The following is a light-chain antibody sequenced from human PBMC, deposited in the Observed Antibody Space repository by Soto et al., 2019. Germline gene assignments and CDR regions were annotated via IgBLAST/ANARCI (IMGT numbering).Light chain of an antibody. CDR3: SSFTNTITRYA. J-gene: IGLJ1*01. CDR2: EVS. Sequence: QSALTQPASVSGSPGQSITISCTGTSSDVGGYNDVSWFQHHPGKAPKLIIYEVSYRPSGVSNRFSGSKSGDTASLTISGLQAEDEADYYCSSFTNTITRYAFGTGTKLTVL. CDR1: SSDVGGYND. V-gene: IGLV2-14*01.